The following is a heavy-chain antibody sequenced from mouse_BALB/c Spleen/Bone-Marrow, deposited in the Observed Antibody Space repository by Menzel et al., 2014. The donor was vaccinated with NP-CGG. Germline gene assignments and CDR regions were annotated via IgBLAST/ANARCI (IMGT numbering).Heavy chain of an antibody. CDR1: GFTFNTNA. J-gene: IGHJ4*01. CDR2: IRSKSNNYAT. V-gene: IGHV10S3*01. CDR3: VRCENAMDY. Sequence: EVHLVESGGGLVQPKGSLKLSCAASGFTFNTNAMNWVRQAPGKGLEWVARIRSKSNNYATYYADSVKDRFTISRDDSQNMLYIQKSNWRTEETAMYYCVRCENAMDYRGQGTSLTASS.